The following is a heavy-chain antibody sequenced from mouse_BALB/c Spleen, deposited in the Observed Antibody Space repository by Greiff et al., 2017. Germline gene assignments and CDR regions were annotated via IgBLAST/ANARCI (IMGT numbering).Heavy chain of an antibody. V-gene: IGHV1-84*02. Sequence: QVQLQQSGPELVKPGASVKISCKASGYTFTDYYINWVKQKPGQGLEWIGSIYPGSGNTKYNEKFKGKATLTVDTSSSTAYMQLSSLTSEDTAVYFCARFGRRTRYFDVWGAGTTVTVSS. CDR3: ARFGRRTRYFDV. CDR1: GYTFTDYY. J-gene: IGHJ1*01. CDR2: IYPGSGNT.